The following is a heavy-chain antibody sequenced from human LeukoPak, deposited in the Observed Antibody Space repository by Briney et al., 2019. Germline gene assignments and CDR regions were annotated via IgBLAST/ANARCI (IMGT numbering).Heavy chain of an antibody. CDR1: GFTFSSYG. Sequence: GGSLGLSCAASGFTFSSYGITWVRQAPGKGLEWVSTISATGGSTYYADSVKGRFTISRDNSKNTLYLQMNSLRAEDTAVYYCAKDQRHFDYWGQGTLVTVSS. J-gene: IGHJ4*02. CDR3: AKDQRHFDY. V-gene: IGHV3-23*01. CDR2: ISATGGST.